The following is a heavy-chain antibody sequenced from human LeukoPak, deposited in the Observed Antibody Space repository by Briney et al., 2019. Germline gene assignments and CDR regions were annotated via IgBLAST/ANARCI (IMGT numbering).Heavy chain of an antibody. CDR3: ARGRDDYDFWSGYSYYMDV. CDR2: IYYSGST. V-gene: IGHV4-59*11. CDR1: GGSISSHY. Sequence: PSETLSLTYTVSGGSISSHYWSWIRQPRGKGLEWIGYIYYSGSTNYNPSLKSRVTISVDTSKNQFSLKLSSVTAADTAVYYCARGRDDYDFWSGYSYYMDVWGKGTTVTVSS. D-gene: IGHD3-3*01. J-gene: IGHJ6*03.